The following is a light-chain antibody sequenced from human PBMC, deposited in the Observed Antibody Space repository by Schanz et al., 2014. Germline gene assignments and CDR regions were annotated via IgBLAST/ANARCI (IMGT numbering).Light chain of an antibody. CDR2: ATS. CDR3: QQSYSTPRT. J-gene: IGKJ1*01. V-gene: IGKV1-9*01. Sequence: IQLTQSPSSLSACVGDRVTIACRACQGISNYLASYQQKLGTVPELLIHATSTFQSGVPSSFSGSGSGTDFTLTISSLQPEYFATYYCQQSYSTPRTFGQGTKVEIK. CDR1: QGISNY.